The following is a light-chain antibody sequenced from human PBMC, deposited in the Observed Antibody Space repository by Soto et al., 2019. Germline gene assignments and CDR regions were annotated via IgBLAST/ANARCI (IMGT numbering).Light chain of an antibody. J-gene: IGKJ4*01. CDR1: QSVSRSY. CDR3: QQYGTSPPLS. V-gene: IGKV3-20*01. Sequence: EIVLTQSPGTLSLSPGERATLSCRASQSVSRSYLAWYQHKPGQAPRLLIYGASSRTTGIPDRFSGSGSGTDFTFTISRLEPEDFAVYYCQQYGTSPPLSFGEGTKV. CDR2: GAS.